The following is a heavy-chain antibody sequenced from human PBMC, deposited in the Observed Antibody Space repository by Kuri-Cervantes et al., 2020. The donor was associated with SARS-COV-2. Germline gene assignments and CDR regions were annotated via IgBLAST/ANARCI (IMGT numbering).Heavy chain of an antibody. V-gene: IGHV4-59*01. CDR2: IYYSGST. CDR3: AKGWYYDFWSGNGAFDY. J-gene: IGHJ4*02. D-gene: IGHD3-3*01. Sequence: SETLSLTCTVSGGSISNYYWSWIRQPPGKGLEWIGYIYYSGSTTYNPSLKSRVTTSVDTSKNQFSLKLNSVTAADTAVYYCAKGWYYDFWSGNGAFDYWGQGTLVTVSS. CDR1: GGSISNYY.